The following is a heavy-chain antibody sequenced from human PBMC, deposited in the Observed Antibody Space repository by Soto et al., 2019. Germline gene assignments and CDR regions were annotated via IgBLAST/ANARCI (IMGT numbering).Heavy chain of an antibody. CDR2: IYYSGST. CDR3: ARVTNRYYFDY. Sequence: PSETLSLTCTVSGGSISSSSYYWGWIRQPPGKGLEWIGSIYYSGSTYYNPSLKSRVTISVDTSKNQFSLRLSSVTAADTAVYYCARVTNRYYFDYWGQGTLVTVSS. CDR1: GGSISSSSYY. J-gene: IGHJ4*02. V-gene: IGHV4-39*01.